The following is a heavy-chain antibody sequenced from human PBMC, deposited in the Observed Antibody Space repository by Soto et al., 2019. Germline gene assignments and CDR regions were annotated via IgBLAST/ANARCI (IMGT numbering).Heavy chain of an antibody. CDR1: GYALSNYG. D-gene: IGHD3-16*01. CDR2: ISGYNGHT. V-gene: IGHV1-18*01. Sequence: QVQLVQSGTEVKRPGASVTVSCKASGYALSNYGINWVRQAPGQGVEGMGWISGYNGHTNYAKKFQGRVTKTTNTSTSTAYLDLRSLRSADTAVYYCVRDQADVETAIQRFYSYYGMDVWGQGTTVSVSS. CDR3: VRDQADVETAIQRFYSYYGMDV. J-gene: IGHJ6*02.